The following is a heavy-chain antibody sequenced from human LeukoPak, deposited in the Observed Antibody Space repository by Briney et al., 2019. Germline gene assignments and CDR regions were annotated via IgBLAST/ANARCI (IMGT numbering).Heavy chain of an antibody. J-gene: IGHJ3*02. CDR3: ARDPDYFDI. CDR2: IWYDGSNK. CDR1: GFTFSSYG. V-gene: IGHV3-33*01. Sequence: GRSLRLSCAASGFTFSSYGMHWVRQAPGKGLEWVAVIWYDGSNKYYADSVKGRFTISRDNSKNTLYLQMNSLRAEDTAVYYCARDPDYFDIWGQGTMVTVSS. D-gene: IGHD3-16*01.